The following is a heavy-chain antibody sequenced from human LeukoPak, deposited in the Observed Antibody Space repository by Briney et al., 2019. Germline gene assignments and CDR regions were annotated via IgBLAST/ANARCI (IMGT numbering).Heavy chain of an antibody. CDR3: ARESRRYGSGSYPPDY. CDR2: ISNSGAST. J-gene: IGHJ4*02. V-gene: IGHV3-21*06. CDR1: GFTFSSYS. D-gene: IGHD3-10*01. Sequence: PGESLRLSCVASGFTFSSYSTNWVRQAPGKGLEWVSSISNSGASTDYADSVKGRFTISRDNAKNSLYLQMTSLRAEETAVYYCARESRRYGSGSYPPDYWGRGTLVTVSS.